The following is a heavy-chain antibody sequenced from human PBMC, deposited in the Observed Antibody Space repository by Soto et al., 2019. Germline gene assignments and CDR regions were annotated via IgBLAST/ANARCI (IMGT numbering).Heavy chain of an antibody. D-gene: IGHD7-27*01. Sequence: PGGSLTLSCAASGFTISSSVMRWVRQAPGKGLEWVAVISYDGSNKYYADSVKGRFTISRDNSKNTLYLQMNSLSAEDMAVYYCARDPKTSRGQHWAFNYFDSWGQGTLVTVSS. CDR3: ARDPKTSRGQHWAFNYFDS. CDR2: ISYDGSNK. V-gene: IGHV3-30-3*01. J-gene: IGHJ4*02. CDR1: GFTISSSV.